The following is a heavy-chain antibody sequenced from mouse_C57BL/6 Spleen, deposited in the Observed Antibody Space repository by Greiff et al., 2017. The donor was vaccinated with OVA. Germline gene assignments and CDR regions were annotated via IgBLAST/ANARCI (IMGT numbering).Heavy chain of an antibody. V-gene: IGHV5-17*01. CDR3: ASDGNYPCYDMVY. J-gene: IGHJ4*01. CDR2: ISSGSSNI. D-gene: IGHD2-1*01. CDR1: GFTFSDYG. Sequence: DVMLVESGGGLVKPGASLKLSCAASGFTFSDYGMHWVRQAPEKGLEWVAYISSGSSNIYYADTVKGRFTIARDNAKNTLFLQMTSLRSEDTDMYYCASDGNYPCYDMVYWGQGPSVTVSS.